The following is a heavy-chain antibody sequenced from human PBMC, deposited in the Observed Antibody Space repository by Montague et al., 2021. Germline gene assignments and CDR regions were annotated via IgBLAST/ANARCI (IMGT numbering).Heavy chain of an antibody. J-gene: IGHJ4*02. CDR3: VRGRPSWLDRGFDL. CDR1: GFPVTSYA. Sequence: SRRLSFAASGFPVTSYAMHWFRQAPGKGLEWVALIWFDGSNIKYADSVKGRFTISRDTPKNTLSLEMDSLTADDTAVYYCVRGRPSWLDRGFDLWGQGTLVTVSS. D-gene: IGHD6-19*01. V-gene: IGHV3-33*01. CDR2: IWFDGSNI.